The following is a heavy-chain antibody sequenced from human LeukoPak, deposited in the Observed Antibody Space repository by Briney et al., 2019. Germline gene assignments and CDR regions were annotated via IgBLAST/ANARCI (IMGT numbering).Heavy chain of an antibody. CDR3: ARTQGWLQFYYYYGMDV. Sequence: PSETLSLTCTVSGGSISSSSYYWGWIRQPPGKGLEWIGSIYYSGSTYYNPSLKSRITISVGTSKNQFSLKLSSVTAADTAVYYCARTQGWLQFYYYYGMDVWGQGTTVTVSS. CDR1: GGSISSSSYY. CDR2: IYYSGST. D-gene: IGHD5-24*01. J-gene: IGHJ6*02. V-gene: IGHV4-39*07.